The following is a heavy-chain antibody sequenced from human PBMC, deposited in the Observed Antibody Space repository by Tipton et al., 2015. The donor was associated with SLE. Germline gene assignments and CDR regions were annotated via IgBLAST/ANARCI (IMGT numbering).Heavy chain of an antibody. V-gene: IGHV4-39*01. Sequence: TLSLTCTVSGGSISSSSYYWGWIRQPPGEGLGWVWSIYYSGSTYYNPSLKSRITISVDTSKNQFSLKLSPVTAADTAVYYCARPHLEDNYDSSGPRGYYYMDVWGKGTTVTVSS. D-gene: IGHD3-22*01. CDR1: GGSISSSSYY. CDR2: IYYSGST. J-gene: IGHJ6*03. CDR3: ARPHLEDNYDSSGPRGYYYMDV.